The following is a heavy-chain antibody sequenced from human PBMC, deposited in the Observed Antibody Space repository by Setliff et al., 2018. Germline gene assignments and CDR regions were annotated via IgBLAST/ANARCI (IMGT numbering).Heavy chain of an antibody. J-gene: IGHJ4*02. CDR3: ARLPNYVWGSPVDY. CDR2: IFYSGRT. Sequence: PSETLSLTCTVSGASITNINYYWGLIRQPPGKGLEWIGSIFYSGRTFYNPSLKSRVTISVDTSKNQFSLTLSSVTAADMAVYYCARLPNYVWGSPVDYWGQGTLVTVSS. CDR1: GASITNINYY. V-gene: IGHV4-39*01. D-gene: IGHD3-16*01.